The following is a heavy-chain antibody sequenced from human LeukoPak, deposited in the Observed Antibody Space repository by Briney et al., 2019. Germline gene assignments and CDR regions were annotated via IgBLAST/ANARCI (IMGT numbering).Heavy chain of an antibody. CDR3: ARGGRDSSSWYLYYFDY. Sequence: SETLSLTCAVYGGSFSGYYWSWIRQPPGKGLEWIGEINHSGSTNYNPSLKSRVTISVDTSKNQFSLKLSSVTAADTAVYYCARGGRDSSSWYLYYFDYWGQGTLVTVSS. CDR2: INHSGST. CDR1: GGSFSGYY. J-gene: IGHJ4*02. D-gene: IGHD6-13*01. V-gene: IGHV4-34*01.